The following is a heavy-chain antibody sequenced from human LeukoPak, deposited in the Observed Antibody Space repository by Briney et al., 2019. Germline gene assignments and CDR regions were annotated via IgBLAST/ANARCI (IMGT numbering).Heavy chain of an antibody. CDR1: GGSISSGSYY. CDR2: IYTSGST. V-gene: IGHV4-61*02. J-gene: IGHJ4*02. Sequence: PSETPSLTCTVSGGSISSGSYYWSWIRQPAGKGLEWIGRIYTSGSTNYNPSLKSRVTISVDTSKNQFSLKLSSVTAADTAVYYCARARYGEGGYWGQGTLVTVSS. CDR3: ARARYGEGGY. D-gene: IGHD4-17*01.